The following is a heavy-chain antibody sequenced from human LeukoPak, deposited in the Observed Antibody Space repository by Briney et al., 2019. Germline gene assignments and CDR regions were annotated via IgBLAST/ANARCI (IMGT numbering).Heavy chain of an antibody. D-gene: IGHD5-18*01. CDR2: IRQDGSEK. V-gene: IGHV3-7*01. CDR1: GFTFSSYW. J-gene: IGHJ3*02. CDR3: ARPLDTAMVADAFDI. Sequence: GGSLRLSCAASGFTFSSYWMSWVRQAPGKGLEWVANIRQDGSEKYYVDSVKGRFTNSRDNAKNSLYLQMNSLRAEDTAVYYCARPLDTAMVADAFDIWGQGTVVTVSS.